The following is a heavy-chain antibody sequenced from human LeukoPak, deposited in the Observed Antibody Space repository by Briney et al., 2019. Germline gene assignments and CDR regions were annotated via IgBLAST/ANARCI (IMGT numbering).Heavy chain of an antibody. CDR2: ISSGSTI. V-gene: IGHV3-48*03. D-gene: IGHD6-19*01. Sequence: GGSLRLSCAASRFTFSSYEMNWVRQAPGKGLEWVSYISSGSTIYDADSVKGRFTISRDNAKNSLYLQMNSLRAEDTAVYYCARESIAVAGAPFDYWGQGTLVTVPS. CDR1: RFTFSSYE. CDR3: ARESIAVAGAPFDY. J-gene: IGHJ4*02.